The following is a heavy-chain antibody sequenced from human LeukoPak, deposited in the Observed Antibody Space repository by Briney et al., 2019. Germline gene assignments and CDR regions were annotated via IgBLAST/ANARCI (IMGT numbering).Heavy chain of an antibody. CDR1: GGSISSGGYS. V-gene: IGHV4-30-2*01. CDR3: ARGITMVRGANWFDP. D-gene: IGHD3-10*01. Sequence: PSQTLSLACAVSGGSISSGGYSWSWIRQPPGKGLEWIGYIYHSGSTYYNPSLKSRVTISVDRSKNQFSLKLSSVTAADTAVYYCARGITMVRGANWFDPWGQGTLVTVSS. CDR2: IYHSGST. J-gene: IGHJ5*02.